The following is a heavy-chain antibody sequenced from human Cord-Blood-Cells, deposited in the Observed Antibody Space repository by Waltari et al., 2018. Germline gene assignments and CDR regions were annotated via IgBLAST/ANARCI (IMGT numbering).Heavy chain of an antibody. J-gene: IGHJ3*02. CDR3: ARDLVGCYVFGNGYYALDI. V-gene: IGHV1-69*06. Sequence: QVQLMQSGAGVRKPGSSVKVSCKASGGTLRSDAIRWVLEGPGQGIEWVGKIIPDCGTANYGGKVQGRFTITGDKSTSTSYMEMSSLRSEDTAVYYCARDLVGCYVFGNGYYALDIWGQGTMVTVSS. CDR1: GGTLRSDA. CDR2: IIPDCGTA. D-gene: IGHD3-3*01.